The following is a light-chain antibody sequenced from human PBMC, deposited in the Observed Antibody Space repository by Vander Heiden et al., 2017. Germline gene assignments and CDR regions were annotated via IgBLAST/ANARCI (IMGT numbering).Light chain of an antibody. Sequence: AVVPLEPSLTVSPARTVTLTCASSPGPVTSSHDPYWFQQRPGQAPRTLIYDTNKKHSWTPARCSGALHGGKAALTLTGAQPEDEAEYYCLRAYSGSRPVVFGGGTKLTVL. CDR3: LRAYSGSRPVV. CDR1: PGPVTSSHD. J-gene: IGLJ2*01. CDR2: DTN. V-gene: IGLV7-46*01.